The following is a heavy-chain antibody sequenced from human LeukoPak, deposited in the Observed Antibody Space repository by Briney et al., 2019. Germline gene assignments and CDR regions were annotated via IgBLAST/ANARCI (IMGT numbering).Heavy chain of an antibody. V-gene: IGHV3-48*01. Sequence: PGGSLRLSCAASGFTFSCMNWVRQAPGKGLEWVSYISDSSDTMYYADSVKGRFTISRDNAKNSLYLQMNSLRAEDTAVYYCARDLIVGTTIRYYFDYWGQGTLVTVSS. J-gene: IGHJ4*02. CDR3: ARDLIVGTTIRYYFDY. CDR1: GFTFSC. CDR2: ISDSSDTM. D-gene: IGHD1-26*01.